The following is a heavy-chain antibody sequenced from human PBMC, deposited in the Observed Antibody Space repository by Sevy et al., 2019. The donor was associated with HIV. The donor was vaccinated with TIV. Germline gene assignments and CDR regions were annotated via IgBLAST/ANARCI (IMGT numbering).Heavy chain of an antibody. Sequence: GSLRLSCAASGFTFSGSAMHWVRQASGKGLEWVGRIRSKANSYATAYAASVKGRFTISRDDSKNTADLQMNSLKTEDTAVYYCTRHLEGSDDLDLDYGDYYGMDVWGQGTTVTVSS. J-gene: IGHJ6*02. CDR2: IRSKANSYAT. CDR3: TRHLEGSDDLDLDYGDYYGMDV. CDR1: GFTFSGSA. V-gene: IGHV3-73*01. D-gene: IGHD4-17*01.